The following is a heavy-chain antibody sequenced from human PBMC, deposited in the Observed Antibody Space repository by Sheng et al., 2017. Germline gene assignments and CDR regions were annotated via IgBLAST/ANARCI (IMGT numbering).Heavy chain of an antibody. D-gene: IGHD6-13*01. J-gene: IGHJ4*02. CDR2: INHSGST. Sequence: QVQLQQWGAGLLKPSETLSLTCAVYGGSFSGYYWSWIRQPPGKGLEWIGEINHSGSTNYNPSLKSRVTISVDTSKNQFSLKLSSVTAADTAVYYCARVSGDRIAAAGSPDYWGQGTLVTVSS. CDR1: GGSFSGYY. V-gene: IGHV4-34*01. CDR3: ARVSGDRIAAAGSPDY.